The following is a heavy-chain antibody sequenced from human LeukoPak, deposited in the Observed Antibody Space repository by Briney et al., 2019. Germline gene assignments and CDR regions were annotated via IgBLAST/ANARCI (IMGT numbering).Heavy chain of an antibody. J-gene: IGHJ6*03. D-gene: IGHD2-15*01. CDR1: GYTFTGYY. Sequence: ASVKVSCKASGYTFTGYYMHWVRQAPGQGLEWMGWINPNSGGTNYAQKFQGRVTMTRDTSISTAYMELSRLRSDDTAVYYCARDSGSGGEDYMGVWGKGTTVTVSS. V-gene: IGHV1-2*02. CDR2: INPNSGGT. CDR3: ARDSGSGGEDYMGV.